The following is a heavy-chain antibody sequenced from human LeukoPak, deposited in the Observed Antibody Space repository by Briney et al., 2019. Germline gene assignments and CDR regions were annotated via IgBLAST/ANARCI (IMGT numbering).Heavy chain of an antibody. Sequence: PSETLSLTCAVYGGSFSGYYWSWIRLPPGKGLEWIGEINHSGSTNYNPSLKSRVTISVDTSKNQFSLKLSSVTAADTAVYYCARVPDILTGYLDYWGQGTLVTVSS. CDR2: INHSGST. CDR1: GGSFSGYY. J-gene: IGHJ4*02. V-gene: IGHV4-34*01. CDR3: ARVPDILTGYLDY. D-gene: IGHD3-9*01.